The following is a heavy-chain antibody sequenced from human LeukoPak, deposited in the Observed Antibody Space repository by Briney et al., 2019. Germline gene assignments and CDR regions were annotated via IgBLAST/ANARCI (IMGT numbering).Heavy chain of an antibody. CDR3: ARDPPGAHFDY. D-gene: IGHD7-27*01. Sequence: GGSLRLSCTASGFTFSSYSMNWVRQAPGKGLEWVSYISSSSSNIFYADSFKGRFTISRDNAQNSLYLQMNSLRVEDTAVYCCARDPPGAHFDYWGQGTLATVSS. J-gene: IGHJ4*02. CDR1: GFTFSSYS. V-gene: IGHV3-21*01. CDR2: ISSSSSNI.